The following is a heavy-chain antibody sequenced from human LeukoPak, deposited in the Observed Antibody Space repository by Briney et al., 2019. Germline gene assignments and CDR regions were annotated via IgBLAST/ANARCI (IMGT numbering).Heavy chain of an antibody. J-gene: IGHJ5*02. Sequence: GGSLRLSCAASGFTFSSYAMHWVRQAPGKGLEWVAGISYDGSNKYYADSVKGRFTISRDNSKNTLYLQMNSLRAEDTAVYYCARGGGGTMIVVVIISWGQGTLVTVSS. V-gene: IGHV3-30-3*01. CDR1: GFTFSSYA. D-gene: IGHD3-22*01. CDR3: ARGGGGTMIVVVIIS. CDR2: ISYDGSNK.